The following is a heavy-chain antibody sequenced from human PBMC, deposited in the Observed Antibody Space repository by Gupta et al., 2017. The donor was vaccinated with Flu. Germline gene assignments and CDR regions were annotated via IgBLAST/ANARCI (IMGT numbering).Heavy chain of an antibody. V-gene: IGHV3-48*03. CDR3: ARGHWDA. Sequence: EVTLVESGGGLVRPGGSLRLSCAALDFPLRDSVVSWVRQAPGTALVLVSFIRSSGVPYNTDSVKGRFIISRDNAKMSVYLQMDSLRAEDTAFYYCARGHWDAWGQGTLVTVS. CDR1: DFPLRDSV. CDR2: IRSSGVP. J-gene: IGHJ5*02.